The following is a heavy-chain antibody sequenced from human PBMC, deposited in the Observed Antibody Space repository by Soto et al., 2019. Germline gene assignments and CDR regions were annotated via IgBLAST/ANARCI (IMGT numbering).Heavy chain of an antibody. CDR2: INPNDEDT. V-gene: IGHV1-46*01. CDR1: GYSFTDYY. J-gene: IGHJ6*02. CDR3: ARGLRFLEWSPTPYYYYYGMDV. D-gene: IGHD3-3*01. Sequence: QVQLVQSAAEVKEPGASVKVSCKASGYSFTDYYMHWVRQAPGQGLEWMGWINPNDEDTSYAQKFQGRVTITADESTSTAYMELSSLRSEDTAVYYCARGLRFLEWSPTPYYYYYGMDVWGQGTTVTVSS.